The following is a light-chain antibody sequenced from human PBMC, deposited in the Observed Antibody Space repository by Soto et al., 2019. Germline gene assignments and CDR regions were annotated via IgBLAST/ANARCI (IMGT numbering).Light chain of an antibody. J-gene: IGKJ1*01. CDR1: QTISTY. CDR3: QQIYSPPWT. CDR2: AAS. Sequence: DIQMTQSPSSLSAGVGDRVTITCRASQTISTYLNWYQQKPGKAPKLLIYAASNLQGGVPSRFSGSRSASDLTLTISSLQPEDFATYYCQQIYSPPWTFGQGTKVEIK. V-gene: IGKV1-39*01.